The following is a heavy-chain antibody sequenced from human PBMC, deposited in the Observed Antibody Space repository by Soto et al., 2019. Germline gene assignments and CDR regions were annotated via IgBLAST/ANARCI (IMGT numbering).Heavy chain of an antibody. CDR2: IYRAGDT. V-gene: IGHV3-53*02. D-gene: IGHD5-18*01. J-gene: IGHJ5*02. CDR3: ARGPHSYGT. Sequence: EVRLVETGGGTFQPGGSLRLSCAASGFTVSTNYMAWVRQAPGRGLDWVSVIYRAGDTYYADSVKGRFTISRDSSKNILYLQMNSLRAEDTAVYYYARGPHSYGTWGQGTLVTVSS. CDR1: GFTVSTNY.